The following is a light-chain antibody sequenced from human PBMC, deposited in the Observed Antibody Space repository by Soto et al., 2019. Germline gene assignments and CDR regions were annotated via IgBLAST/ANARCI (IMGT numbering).Light chain of an antibody. J-gene: IGLJ1*01. Sequence: QSVLTQPASVSGSPGQSITISCTGTSSDVAAYNYVSWYQQHPGKAPKLMVYDVSNRPSGVSNRFSGSKSGNTASLTISGLQAEDEADYYCSSYTSGGNYVFXTGTKVTVL. CDR1: SSDVAAYNY. V-gene: IGLV2-14*03. CDR3: SSYTSGGNYV. CDR2: DVS.